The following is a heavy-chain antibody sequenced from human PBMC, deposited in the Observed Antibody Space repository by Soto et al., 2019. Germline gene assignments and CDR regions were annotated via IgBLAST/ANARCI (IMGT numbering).Heavy chain of an antibody. J-gene: IGHJ3*02. CDR3: ARDRQQWQVPTGGAFDI. D-gene: IGHD6-19*01. Sequence: QVQLVESGGGVVQPGRSLRLSCAASGFTLSSYGMHWVRQAPGKGLEWLGIILYDGTNRDYAGSVKGRFTISRDNSKNTVYLQMNSLRAEDTAVYYCARDRQQWQVPTGGAFDIWGQGTKVTVSS. CDR2: ILYDGTNR. V-gene: IGHV3-30*03. CDR1: GFTLSSYG.